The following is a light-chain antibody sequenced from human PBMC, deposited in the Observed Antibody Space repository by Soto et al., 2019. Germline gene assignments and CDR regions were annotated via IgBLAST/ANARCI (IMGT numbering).Light chain of an antibody. CDR2: GAS. CDR1: QSVSSIY. CDR3: QQYGSSPQPIT. J-gene: IGKJ5*01. Sequence: EIVLTQSPGTLSLSPGERATLSCRASQSVSSIYLAWYQQKPGRAPRLLIYGASSRATGIPDRFSGSGSGTDFTLTISRLEPEDFAVYYCQQYGSSPQPITFGQGTRLEIK. V-gene: IGKV3-20*01.